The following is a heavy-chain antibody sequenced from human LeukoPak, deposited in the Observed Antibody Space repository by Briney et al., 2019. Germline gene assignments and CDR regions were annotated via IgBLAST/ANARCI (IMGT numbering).Heavy chain of an antibody. J-gene: IGHJ6*02. CDR2: ISAYNGNT. D-gene: IGHD2-15*01. Sequence: ASVKVSCKASGYTFTSYGISWVRQAPGQGLEWMGWISAYNGNTNYAQKLQGRVTMTTDTSTSTAYMELRSLRSDDTAVYYCARDDGYCSGGSCPYYYGMDVWGQGTTVTVSS. CDR3: ARDDGYCSGGSCPYYYGMDV. CDR1: GYTFTSYG. V-gene: IGHV1-18*01.